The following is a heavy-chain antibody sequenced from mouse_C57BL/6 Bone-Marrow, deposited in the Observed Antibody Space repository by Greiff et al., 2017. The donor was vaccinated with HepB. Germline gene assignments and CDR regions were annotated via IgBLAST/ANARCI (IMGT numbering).Heavy chain of an antibody. V-gene: IGHV1-55*01. D-gene: IGHD1-1*02. CDR1: GYTFTSYW. CDR2: IYPGSGST. CDR3: ASGGYPYYAMDY. Sequence: QVQLQQPGAELVKPGASVKMSCKASGYTFTSYWITWVKQRPGQGLEWIGDIYPGSGSTKYNEKFKSKATLTVDTSSSTAYMQLSSLTSEDSAVYYCASGGYPYYAMDYWGQGTSVTVSS. J-gene: IGHJ4*01.